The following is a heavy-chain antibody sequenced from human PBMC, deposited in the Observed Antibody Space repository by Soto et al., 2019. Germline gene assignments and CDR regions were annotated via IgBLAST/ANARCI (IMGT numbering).Heavy chain of an antibody. Sequence: GGSLRLSCAASGFTFSSYAMHWVRQAPGKGLEWVAVISYDGSNKYYADSVKGRFTISRDNSKNTLYLQMNSLRAEDTAVYYCARSQSYDSSGFDAFDIWGQGTMVTVSS. CDR1: GFTFSSYA. V-gene: IGHV3-30-3*01. CDR2: ISYDGSNK. D-gene: IGHD3-22*01. CDR3: ARSQSYDSSGFDAFDI. J-gene: IGHJ3*02.